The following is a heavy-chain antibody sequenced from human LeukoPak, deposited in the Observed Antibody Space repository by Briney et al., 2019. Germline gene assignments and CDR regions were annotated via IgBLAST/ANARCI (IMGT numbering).Heavy chain of an antibody. CDR2: IYPGDSDT. CDR3: ARLLRHCSGGSCYFSWFDP. J-gene: IGHJ5*02. Sequence: GESLKISCKASGYSFTNSWIGWVRQMPGKGLEWMGIIYPGDSDTTYGPSFQGQVTISADKSISTAYLQWSSLKASDTAMCYCARLLRHCSGGSCYFSWFDPWGQGTLVTVSS. V-gene: IGHV5-51*01. D-gene: IGHD2-15*01. CDR1: GYSFTNSW.